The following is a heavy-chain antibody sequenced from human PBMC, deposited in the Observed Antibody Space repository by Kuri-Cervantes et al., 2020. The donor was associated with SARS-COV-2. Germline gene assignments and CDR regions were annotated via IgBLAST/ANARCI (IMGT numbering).Heavy chain of an antibody. CDR3: ARDALLVGATGYYFDY. CDR1: GGSISSSNW. J-gene: IGHJ4*02. Sequence: SETLSLTCAVSGGSISSSNWWSWVRQPPGKGLEWIGEIYHSGSTNYNPSLKSRVTISVDKSKNQFSLKLSSVTAADTAVYYCARDALLVGATGYYFDYRGQGTLVTVSS. D-gene: IGHD1-26*01. V-gene: IGHV4-4*02. CDR2: IYHSGST.